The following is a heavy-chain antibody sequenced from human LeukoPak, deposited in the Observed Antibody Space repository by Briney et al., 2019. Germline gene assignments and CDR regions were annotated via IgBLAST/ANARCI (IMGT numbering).Heavy chain of an antibody. Sequence: GGSLRLSCAASGFTFSDYYMSWIRQAPGKGLEWISYISGSGSSMYYADSVKDRFTISRDNAKNSLYLQMNSLRAEDTAVYYCATHDFSGAYYFDYWGQGTLVTVSS. J-gene: IGHJ4*02. D-gene: IGHD3/OR15-3a*01. CDR1: GFTFSDYY. CDR2: ISGSGSSM. V-gene: IGHV3-11*01. CDR3: ATHDFSGAYYFDY.